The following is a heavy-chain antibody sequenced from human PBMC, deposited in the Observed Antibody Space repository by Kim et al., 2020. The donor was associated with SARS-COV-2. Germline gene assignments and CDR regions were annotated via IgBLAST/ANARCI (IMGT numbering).Heavy chain of an antibody. CDR2: INHSGST. CDR1: GGSFSGYY. CDR3: ASLVGALY. J-gene: IGHJ4*02. V-gene: IGHV4-34*01. Sequence: SETLSLTCAVYGGSFSGYYWSWIRQPPGKGLEWIGEINHSGSTNYNPSLKSRVTISVDTSKNQFSLKLSSVTAADTAVYYCASLVGALYWGQGTLVTVSS. D-gene: IGHD1-26*01.